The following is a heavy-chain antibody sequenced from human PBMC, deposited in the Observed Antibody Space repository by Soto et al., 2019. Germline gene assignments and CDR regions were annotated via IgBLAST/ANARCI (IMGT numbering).Heavy chain of an antibody. Sequence: GGSLRLSXXASXXXXXXXXXXXXXQAPGXGLVWVXXXXSDGSXTSYADSVKGRFTISRDNAKNTLYLQMNSLRAEDTAVYYCAREPDCSSTSCYSGFHYYYGMDVWGQGTTVTVSS. CDR2: XXSDGSXT. J-gene: IGHJ6*02. D-gene: IGHD2-2*01. CDR1: XXXXXXXX. V-gene: IGHV3-74*01. CDR3: AREPDCSSTSCYSGFHYYYGMDV.